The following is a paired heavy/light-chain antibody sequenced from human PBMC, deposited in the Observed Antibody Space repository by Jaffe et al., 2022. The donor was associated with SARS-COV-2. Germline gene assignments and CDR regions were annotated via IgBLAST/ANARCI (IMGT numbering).Heavy chain of an antibody. CDR2: ISNVGGNI. CDR1: GFTFSDYY. V-gene: IGHV3-11*01. J-gene: IGHJ6*03. D-gene: IGHD1-1*01. CDR3: ARVGNRRQDYFYNYMDV. Sequence: QVQLVESGGDLVKPGGSLRLSCAASGFTFSDYYMGWIRQAPGKGLDWVSYISNVGGNIYYADSVKGRFTISRDDAESSLYLQMNSLRTEDTAVYYCARVGNRRQDYFYNYMDVWGYGTTVTVSS.
Light chain of an antibody. CDR1: QSLVHSDGNTY. CDR3: MQATQLPLT. J-gene: IGKJ4*01. Sequence: DIVLTQTPLSSPVALGQPASISCRSSQSLVHSDGNTYLYWLQQRPGQPPRVLIYKISNRFSGVPDRFSGSGAGTDFTLKIRRVEAEDVGVYYCMQATQLPLTFGGGTKVEI. V-gene: IGKV2-24*01. CDR2: KIS.